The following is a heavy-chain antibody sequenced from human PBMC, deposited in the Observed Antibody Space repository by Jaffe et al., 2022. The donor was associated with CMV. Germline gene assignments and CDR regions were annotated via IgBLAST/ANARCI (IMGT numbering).Heavy chain of an antibody. CDR2: ISGSGGST. D-gene: IGHD2-2*02. CDR1: GFTFSSYA. J-gene: IGHJ4*02. Sequence: EVQLLESGGGLVQPGGSLRLSCAASGFTFSSYAMSWVRQAPGKGLEWVSAISGSGGSTYYADSVKGRFTISRDNSKNTLYLQMNSLRAEDTAVYYCAKDHLVARYCSSTSCYTDDYWGQGTLVTVSS. V-gene: IGHV3-23*01. CDR3: AKDHLVARYCSSTSCYTDDY.